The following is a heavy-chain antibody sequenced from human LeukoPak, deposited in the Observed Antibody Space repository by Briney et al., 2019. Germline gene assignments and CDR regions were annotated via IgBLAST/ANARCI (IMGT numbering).Heavy chain of an antibody. D-gene: IGHD3-22*01. J-gene: IGHJ3*02. CDR1: GFTFSSYS. CDR2: TSSSSSYI. V-gene: IGHV3-21*01. Sequence: GGSLRLSCAASGFTFSSYSMNWVRQAPGKGLEWVSSTSSSSSYIYYADSVKGRFTISRDNAKNSLYLQMNSLRAEDTAVYYCARDSYYYDSSGFAYAFDIRGQGTMVTVSS. CDR3: ARDSYYYDSSGFAYAFDI.